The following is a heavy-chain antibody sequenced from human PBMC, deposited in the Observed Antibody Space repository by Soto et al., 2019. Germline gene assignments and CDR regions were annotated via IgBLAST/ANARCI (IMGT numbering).Heavy chain of an antibody. CDR2: TYYRSKWST. J-gene: IGHJ4*02. Sequence: SQTLSLTCVISGDSVSSKSAAWNWIRQSPSRGLEWLGRTYYRSKWSTDYAVSMKGRITVNPDTSKNQFSLQLRSVTPEDTAVYYCARALAGSYDYWGQGILVTSPQ. V-gene: IGHV6-1*01. CDR1: GDSVSSKSAA. D-gene: IGHD1-26*01. CDR3: ARALAGSYDY.